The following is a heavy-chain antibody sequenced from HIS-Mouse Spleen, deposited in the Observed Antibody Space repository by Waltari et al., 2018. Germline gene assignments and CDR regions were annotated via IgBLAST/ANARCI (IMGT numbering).Heavy chain of an antibody. CDR2: YYSGST. V-gene: IGHV4-59*01. CDR1: GGSISSYY. Sequence: QVQLQESGPGLVKPSETLSLTCTVSGGSISSYYWSWIRQPPGKGLEWIGYYSGSTHCNPALKSRCTISVDTSKNQFSLKLSSVTAADTAVYYCARASRDLLLPRYFDLWGRGTLVTVSS. J-gene: IGHJ2*01. CDR3: ARASRDLLLPRYFDL.